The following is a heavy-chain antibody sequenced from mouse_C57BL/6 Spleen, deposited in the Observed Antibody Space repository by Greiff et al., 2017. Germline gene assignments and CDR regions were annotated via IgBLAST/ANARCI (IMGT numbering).Heavy chain of an antibody. D-gene: IGHD1-1*01. CDR3: AITLIAPCAMDD. J-gene: IGHJ4*01. CDR2: IHPSDSDT. CDR1: GYTFTSYW. V-gene: IGHV1-74*01. Sequence: QVQLQQPGAELVKPGASVKVSCKASGYTFTSYWMHWVKQRPGQGLEWIGRIHPSDSDTNYNQKFKGKVTLTVDKSSSTAYIQLSRLTSEDSAVYYCAITLIAPCAMDDWGQGTSVTVSS.